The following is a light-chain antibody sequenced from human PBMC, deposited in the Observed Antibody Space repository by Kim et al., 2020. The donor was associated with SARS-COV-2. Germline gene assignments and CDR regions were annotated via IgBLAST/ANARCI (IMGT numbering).Light chain of an antibody. V-gene: IGKV1-6*01. CDR3: LQVYNYPFT. CDR2: VAS. J-gene: IGKJ4*01. Sequence: AIQMTQSPSSLSASVGDRVTITCRASQDIRNDLGWYQQRPGRAPKLLVYVASSLQSGVPSRFSGRGSGTDFTLTISSLQPEDFATYCCLQVYNYPFTFGGGTKVDIK. CDR1: QDIRND.